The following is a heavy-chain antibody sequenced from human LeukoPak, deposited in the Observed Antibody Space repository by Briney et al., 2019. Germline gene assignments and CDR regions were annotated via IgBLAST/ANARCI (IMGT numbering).Heavy chain of an antibody. V-gene: IGHV4-34*01. CDR3: ARDYGGNSNDY. CDR2: INHSGST. D-gene: IGHD4-23*01. J-gene: IGHJ4*02. CDR1: GGSFSDYY. Sequence: SETLSLTCAVYGGSFSDYYWSWIRQPPGKGLEWIGEINHSGSTNYNPSLKSRVTISVDTSKNQFSLKLSSVTAADTAVYYCARDYGGNSNDYWGQGTLVTVSS.